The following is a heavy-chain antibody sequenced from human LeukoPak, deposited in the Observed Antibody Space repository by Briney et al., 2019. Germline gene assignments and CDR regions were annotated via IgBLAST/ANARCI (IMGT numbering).Heavy chain of an antibody. Sequence: GGSLRLSCAVSGFTFSNYWMTWVRQAPGKGLEWVANIKQDGSEKYYVDSVEGRFTISRDNAKDALYLQMNSLKGEDTAVYYCATSLGPLTEYWGQGTLVTVSS. V-gene: IGHV3-7*01. D-gene: IGHD7-27*01. J-gene: IGHJ4*02. CDR2: IKQDGSEK. CDR3: ATSLGPLTEY. CDR1: GFTFSNYW.